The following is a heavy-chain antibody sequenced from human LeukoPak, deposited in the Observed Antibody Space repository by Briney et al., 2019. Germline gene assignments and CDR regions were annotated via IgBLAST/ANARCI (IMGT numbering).Heavy chain of an antibody. Sequence: SETLSLTCTVSGVSISSGGYYWSWIRQHPGKGLEWIVNIYYSGSTYYNPSLKSRVTISVDASKNQFSLKLSSVTAADTAVYYCARGGLRYSSSWYGGYFDYWGQGTLVTVSS. J-gene: IGHJ4*02. D-gene: IGHD6-13*01. CDR2: IYYSGST. CDR1: GVSISSGGYY. V-gene: IGHV4-31*03. CDR3: ARGGLRYSSSWYGGYFDY.